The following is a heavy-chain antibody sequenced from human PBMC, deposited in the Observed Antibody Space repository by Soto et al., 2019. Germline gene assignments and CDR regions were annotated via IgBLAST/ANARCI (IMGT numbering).Heavy chain of an antibody. CDR1: GGSISSSNW. D-gene: IGHD3-10*01. CDR3: ARVDMVRGVIIGPFDY. Sequence: PSETLSLTCAVSGGSISSSNWWSWVRQPPGKGLEWIGEIYHSGSTNYNPSLKSRVTISVDTSKNQFSLKLSSVTAADTAVYYCARVDMVRGVIIGPFDYWGQGTLVTVSS. J-gene: IGHJ4*02. CDR2: IYHSGST. V-gene: IGHV4-4*02.